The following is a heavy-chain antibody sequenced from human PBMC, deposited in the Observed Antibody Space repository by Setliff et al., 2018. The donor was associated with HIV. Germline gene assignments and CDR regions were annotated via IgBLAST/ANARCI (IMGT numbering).Heavy chain of an antibody. CDR2: ISPSSTII. CDR3: ARDFCGSSCSSGYGYFDH. D-gene: IGHD2-15*01. CDR1: GFSFSSYS. V-gene: IGHV3-48*01. J-gene: IGHJ4*02. Sequence: GGSLRLSCGASGFSFSSYSMNWVRQAPGKGLEWVSYISPSSTIIYYPDSLKGRFTTSRDNARNSLYLEMNSLRADDTAVYYCARDFCGSSCSSGYGYFDHWGQGTLVTVSS.